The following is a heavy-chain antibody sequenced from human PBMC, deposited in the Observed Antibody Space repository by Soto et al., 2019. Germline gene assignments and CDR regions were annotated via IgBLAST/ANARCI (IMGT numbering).Heavy chain of an antibody. V-gene: IGHV3-66*01. Sequence: GGSLRLSCAASGLTVSSNYMSWVRQAPGKGLEWVSVIYSGGSTYYADSVKGRFTISRDNSKNTLYLQMNSLRAEDTAVYYCAREVAHRGTNWFDPWGQGTLVTVSS. D-gene: IGHD5-12*01. CDR3: AREVAHRGTNWFDP. J-gene: IGHJ5*02. CDR2: IYSGGST. CDR1: GLTVSSNY.